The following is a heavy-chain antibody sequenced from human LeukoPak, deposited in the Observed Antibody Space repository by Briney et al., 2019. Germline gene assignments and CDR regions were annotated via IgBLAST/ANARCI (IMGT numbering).Heavy chain of an antibody. CDR2: ISSNGGST. CDR1: GVTFSSYA. Sequence: TGGSLRLSCAASGVTFSSYAMHWFRQAPGKGLEYVSAISSNGGSTYYANSVKGRFTISRDNSKNTLYLQMGSLRAEDMAVYYCARDSIAVAGTIDYWVQGTLVTVSS. J-gene: IGHJ4*02. CDR3: ARDSIAVAGTIDY. D-gene: IGHD6-19*01. V-gene: IGHV3-64*01.